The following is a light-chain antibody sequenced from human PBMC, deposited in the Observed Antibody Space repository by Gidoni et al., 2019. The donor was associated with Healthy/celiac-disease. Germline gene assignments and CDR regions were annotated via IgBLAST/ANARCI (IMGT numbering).Light chain of an antibody. J-gene: IGKJ2*01. CDR2: GAS. Sequence: ELVLTQSPGTLSLSPGERATLSCRASQSVSSSYLAWYQQKPGQAPRLLIYGASSRATGIPDRFSGSGSGTDFTLTISRLEPEDFAVDYCQQYGSSPPATFGQGTKLEIK. V-gene: IGKV3-20*01. CDR3: QQYGSSPPAT. CDR1: QSVSSSY.